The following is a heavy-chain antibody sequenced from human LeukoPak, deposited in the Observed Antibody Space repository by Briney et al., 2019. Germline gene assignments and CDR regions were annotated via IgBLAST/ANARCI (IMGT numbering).Heavy chain of an antibody. Sequence: GESLKISCKGSGYSFTSYWIGWVRQMSGKGLEWMRIIYPGDSDTRYSPSFQGQVTISADKSISTAYLQWGSLKASDTAMYYCARNYYDSSGYYYSYWGQGILVTVSS. CDR1: GYSFTSYW. V-gene: IGHV5-51*01. D-gene: IGHD3-22*01. CDR2: IYPGDSDT. J-gene: IGHJ4*02. CDR3: ARNYYDSSGYYYSY.